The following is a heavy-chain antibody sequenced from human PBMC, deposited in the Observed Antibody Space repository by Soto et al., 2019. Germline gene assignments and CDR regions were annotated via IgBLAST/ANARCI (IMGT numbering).Heavy chain of an antibody. J-gene: IGHJ6*02. D-gene: IGHD3-22*01. V-gene: IGHV3-73*01. CDR3: TRHGTADYYDSSGDYLGPPVHYGMDV. CDR1: GFTFSGSA. Sequence: PGGSLRLSCAASGFTFSGSAMHWVRQASGKGLEWVGRIRSKANSYATAYAASVKGRFTISRDDSKNTAYLQMNSLKTEDTAVYYCTRHGTADYYDSSGDYLGPPVHYGMDVWGQGTTVTVSS. CDR2: IRSKANSYAT.